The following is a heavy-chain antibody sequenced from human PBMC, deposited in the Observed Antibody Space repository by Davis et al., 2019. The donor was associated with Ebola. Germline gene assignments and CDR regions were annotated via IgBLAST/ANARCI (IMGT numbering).Heavy chain of an antibody. CDR3: ARGRYLGY. CDR1: GGSISSVDYY. Sequence: PSETLSLTCTVSGGSISSVDYYWSWIRQPPGKGLEWIGYIYYTGSTYYNPSLKSPITMSIDTSKNQFSLKLTSLTAADTAVYYCARGRYLGYWGQGTLVTVSS. CDR2: IYYTGST. J-gene: IGHJ4*02. V-gene: IGHV4-30-4*01.